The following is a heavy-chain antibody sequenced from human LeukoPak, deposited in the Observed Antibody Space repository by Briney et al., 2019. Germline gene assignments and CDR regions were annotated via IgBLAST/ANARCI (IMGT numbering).Heavy chain of an antibody. V-gene: IGHV3-21*01. Sequence: PSETLSLTCTVSGGSISSNICYWGWIRQPPGKGLEWVSFISTSSSYIYYADSVKGRFTISRDNARNSLYLHMNSLRAEDTAVYYCARDNWIEAHYFDYWGQGTLVTVSS. J-gene: IGHJ4*02. CDR2: ISTSSSYI. D-gene: IGHD1-20*01. CDR3: ARDNWIEAHYFDY. CDR1: GGSISSNI.